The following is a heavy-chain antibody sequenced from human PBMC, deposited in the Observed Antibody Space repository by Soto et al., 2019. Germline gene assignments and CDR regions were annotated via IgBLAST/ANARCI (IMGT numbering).Heavy chain of an antibody. J-gene: IGHJ6*02. D-gene: IGHD3-22*01. CDR2: ISSSSSYI. Sequence: EVQLVESGGGLVKPGGSLRLSCAASGFTFSTYSMNWVRQAPGKGLEWVSSISSSSSYIYYADSVKGRFTISRDNAKNSLYLQMNSLRAEDTAVYYCARYDSSGYYWPYYDYGMDVWGQGTTVTVSS. V-gene: IGHV3-21*01. CDR3: ARYDSSGYYWPYYDYGMDV. CDR1: GFTFSTYS.